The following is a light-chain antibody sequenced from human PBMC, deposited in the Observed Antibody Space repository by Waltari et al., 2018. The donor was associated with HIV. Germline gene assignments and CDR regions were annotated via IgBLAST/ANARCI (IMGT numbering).Light chain of an antibody. Sequence: QSALPQPASVSGSPGQSITISCTGTSSDGGGYNLVPGYQQHPGKAPKLMIYEVSKRPAGVSNRFSGSKSGNTASLTISGLQAEDEADYYCCAYAGSTTYVIFGGGTKLTVL. CDR2: EVS. J-gene: IGLJ2*01. CDR1: SSDGGGYNL. CDR3: CAYAGSTTYVI. V-gene: IGLV2-23*02.